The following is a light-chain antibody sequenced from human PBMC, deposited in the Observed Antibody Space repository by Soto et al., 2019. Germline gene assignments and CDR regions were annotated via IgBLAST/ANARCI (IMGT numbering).Light chain of an antibody. CDR3: QQCGSSPGT. CDR2: GAS. Sequence: EIVLTQSPGTLSLSPGERATLSCRASQSVSSTYLAWYQQKPGQAPRLLIYGASSRATGIPDRFSGSGSGTDFTLTISRLEPEDFAVYYCQQCGSSPGTFGQGTKVEI. V-gene: IGKV3-20*01. CDR1: QSVSSTY. J-gene: IGKJ1*01.